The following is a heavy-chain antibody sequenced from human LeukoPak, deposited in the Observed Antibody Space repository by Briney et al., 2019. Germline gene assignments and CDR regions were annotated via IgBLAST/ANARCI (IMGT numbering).Heavy chain of an antibody. CDR2: IYTSGST. J-gene: IGHJ4*02. V-gene: IGHV4-61*02. Sequence: SQTLSLTCTVSGDSISSGTYYWSWIRQPAGKGLEWIGRIYTSGSTNYNPSLKSRVTISVDTSKNQFSLKLSSVTAADTAVYYCARAKRWLPFDYWGQGTLVTVSS. D-gene: IGHD5-24*01. CDR1: GDSISSGTYY. CDR3: ARAKRWLPFDY.